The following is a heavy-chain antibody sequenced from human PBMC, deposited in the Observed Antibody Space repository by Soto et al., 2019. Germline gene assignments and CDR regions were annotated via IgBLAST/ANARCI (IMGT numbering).Heavy chain of an antibody. J-gene: IGHJ4*02. D-gene: IGHD2-15*01. Sequence: PSETLSLTCTVSGGSISSGGYYWSWIRQHPGRGLEWIGYIYYSGSTYYNPSLKSRVTISVDTSKNQFSLKLSSVTAADTAVYYCARVFSGGNPVDYWGQGTLVTVSS. CDR2: IYYSGST. CDR1: GGSISSGGYY. V-gene: IGHV4-31*03. CDR3: ARVFSGGNPVDY.